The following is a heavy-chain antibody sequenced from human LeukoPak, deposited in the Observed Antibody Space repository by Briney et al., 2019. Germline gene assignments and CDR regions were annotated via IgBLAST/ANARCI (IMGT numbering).Heavy chain of an antibody. CDR3: ARDGVTTDYGDHGFDY. CDR2: IYYSGST. CDR1: GGSISSGDYY. D-gene: IGHD4-17*01. J-gene: IGHJ4*02. V-gene: IGHV4-30-4*01. Sequence: SETLSLTCTVSGGSISSGDYYWSWIRQPPGKGLEWIGYIYYSGSTYYNPSLKSRVTISVDTSKNQFSLKLSSVTAADTAVYYCARDGVTTDYGDHGFDYWGQGTLVTVSS.